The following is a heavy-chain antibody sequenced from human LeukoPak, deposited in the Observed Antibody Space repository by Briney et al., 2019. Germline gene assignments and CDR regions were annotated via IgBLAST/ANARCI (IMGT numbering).Heavy chain of an antibody. D-gene: IGHD2-2*01. J-gene: IGHJ4*02. CDR2: ISGSGGSI. CDR3: AKLVASSTQY. Sequence: GGSLRLSCAASRFSFSDYEMNWVRQAPGKGLEWVSYISGSGGSIYYADSVKGRFTVSRDNARNSLYLQMSSLRAEDTALYYCAKLVASSTQYWGQGTLVTVSS. CDR1: RFSFSDYE. V-gene: IGHV3-48*03.